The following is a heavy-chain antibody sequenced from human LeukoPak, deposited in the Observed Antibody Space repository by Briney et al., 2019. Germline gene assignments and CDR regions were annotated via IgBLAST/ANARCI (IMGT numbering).Heavy chain of an antibody. CDR3: ARWGSGSYYLSPFDY. V-gene: IGHV3-66*01. CDR2: IYSGGST. D-gene: IGHD3-10*01. J-gene: IGHJ4*02. CDR1: GFTVSSNY. Sequence: GGSLRLSCAASGFTVSSNYMSWVRQAPGKGLEWVSVIYSGGSTYYADSVKGRFTISRDNSKNTLYLQMNSLRAEDTAVYYCARWGSGSYYLSPFDYWGEGTLVVVSS.